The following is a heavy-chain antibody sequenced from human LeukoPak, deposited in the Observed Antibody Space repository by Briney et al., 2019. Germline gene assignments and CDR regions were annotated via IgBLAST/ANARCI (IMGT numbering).Heavy chain of an antibody. CDR3: TASDHLYCSSSSCRFDY. CDR1: GLSLGDYG. V-gene: IGHV3-49*04. J-gene: IGHJ4*02. D-gene: IGHD2-15*01. Sequence: GGSLRLSCTVSGLSLGDYGMSWVRQAPGKGLEWVSFIQSKTYGEGTMYAASVRGRFTISRDDSRSTAYLQMNSLKTEDTAVYYCTASDHLYCSSSSCRFDYWGQGTLATVAS. CDR2: IQSKTYGEGT.